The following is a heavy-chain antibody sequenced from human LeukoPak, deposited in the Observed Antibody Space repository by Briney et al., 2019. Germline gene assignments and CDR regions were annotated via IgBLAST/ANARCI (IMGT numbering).Heavy chain of an antibody. V-gene: IGHV4-61*02. CDR1: GGSISSGSYY. CDR3: GRESYYYGMDV. J-gene: IGHJ6*02. Sequence: PSETLSLTCTVSGGSISSGSYYWSWIRQPAGKGLEWIGRIYTSGSTNYNPSLKSRVTISVDTSKNQFSLKLSSVTAADTAVYYCGRESYYYGMDVWGQGTTVTVSS. CDR2: IYTSGST.